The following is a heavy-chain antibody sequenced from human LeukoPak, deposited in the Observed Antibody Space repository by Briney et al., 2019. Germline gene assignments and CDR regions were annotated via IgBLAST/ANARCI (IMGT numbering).Heavy chain of an antibody. Sequence: GGSLRLSCAASGFTFSSYAMSWVRQAPGKGLEWVSAISGSGGSTYYADSVKGRFTISRDNSKNTLYLQMNSLRAEDAAVYYCAKVGDAVVVAATLSWFDPWGQGTLVTVSS. D-gene: IGHD2-15*01. CDR2: ISGSGGST. J-gene: IGHJ5*02. V-gene: IGHV3-23*01. CDR3: AKVGDAVVVAATLSWFDP. CDR1: GFTFSSYA.